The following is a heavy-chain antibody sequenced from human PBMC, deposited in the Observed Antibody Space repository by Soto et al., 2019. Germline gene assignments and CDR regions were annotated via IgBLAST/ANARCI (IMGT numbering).Heavy chain of an antibody. D-gene: IGHD3-3*01. V-gene: IGHV3-9*01. J-gene: IGHJ4*01. CDR3: ASDPVVPAAMFYWWRGFPLSLSVYAVLRFLEWLLSRFDY. Sequence: PGGSLRLSCAASGFTFDDYAMHWVRQAPGKGLEWVSGISWNSGSIGYADSVKGRFTISRDNAKNSLYLQMNSLRAEDTALYYCASDPVVPAAMFYWWRGFPLSLSVYAVLRFLEWLLSRFDYWGQGTLVTVSS. CDR1: GFTFDDYA. CDR2: ISWNSGSI.